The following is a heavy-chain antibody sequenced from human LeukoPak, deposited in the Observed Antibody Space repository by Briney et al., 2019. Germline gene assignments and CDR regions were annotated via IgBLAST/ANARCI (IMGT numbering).Heavy chain of an antibody. D-gene: IGHD3-3*01. CDR3: ARISSYYYMDV. J-gene: IGHJ6*03. Sequence: GGSLRLSCAASGFIFSSYWMSWVRQAPGKGLEWVANIKQDGSEKYYVDSVRGRFTISRDNAKNSLYLQMSSLRAEDTAVYYCARISSYYYMDVWGKGTTVTVSS. CDR1: GFIFSSYW. CDR2: IKQDGSEK. V-gene: IGHV3-7*01.